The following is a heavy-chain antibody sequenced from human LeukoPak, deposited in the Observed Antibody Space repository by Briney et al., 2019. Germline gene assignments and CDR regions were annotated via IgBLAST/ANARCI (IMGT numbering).Heavy chain of an antibody. CDR2: ISGSGGST. D-gene: IGHD3-22*01. J-gene: IGHJ5*02. V-gene: IGHV3-23*01. Sequence: PGGSLRLSCAASGFTFSSYAMSWVRQAPGKGLEWVSAISGSGGSTYYADSVKGRFTISRDNSKNTLYLQMNSLRAEDTAVYYCAKDYYDSSGYPNRFDPWGQGTLVTVSS. CDR1: GFTFSSYA. CDR3: AKDYYDSSGYPNRFDP.